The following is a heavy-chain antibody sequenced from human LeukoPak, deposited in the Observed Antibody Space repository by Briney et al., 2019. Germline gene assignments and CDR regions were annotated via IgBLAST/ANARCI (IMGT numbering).Heavy chain of an antibody. V-gene: IGHV1-24*01. Sequence: GGSLRLSCAASGFTFSAYWMHWVRQAPGKGLEWMGGFDPEDGETIYAQKFQGRVTMTEDTSTDTAYMELSSLRSEDTAVYYCATRLLWFGELSNPFDYWGQGTLVTVSS. D-gene: IGHD3-10*01. J-gene: IGHJ4*02. CDR3: ATRLLWFGELSNPFDY. CDR2: FDPEDGET. CDR1: GFTFSAYW.